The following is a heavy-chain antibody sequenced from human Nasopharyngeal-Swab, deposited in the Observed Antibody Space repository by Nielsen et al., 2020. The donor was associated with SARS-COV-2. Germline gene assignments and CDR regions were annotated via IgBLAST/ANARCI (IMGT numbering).Heavy chain of an antibody. J-gene: IGHJ4*02. CDR1: GYTFSSYA. CDR3: AKRVLDFDY. Sequence: GGSLRLSCTGSGYTFSSYAMSWVRQAPGKGLEWVSAISGSGGSTYYADSVKGRFTISRDNSKNTLYLQMNSLRAEDTAVYYCAKRVLDFDYWGQGTLVTVSS. CDR2: ISGSGGST. D-gene: IGHD5/OR15-5a*01. V-gene: IGHV3-23*01.